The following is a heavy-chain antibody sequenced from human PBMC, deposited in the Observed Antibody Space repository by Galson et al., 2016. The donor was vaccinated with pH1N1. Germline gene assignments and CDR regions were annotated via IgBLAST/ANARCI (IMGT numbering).Heavy chain of an antibody. Sequence: QSGAEVKKPGESLKISCMGSGYSFPNSWIAWVRQLPGKGLEWMGMIYPADSDTRYSTSFQGQVTMSADKSRNTAHLQWNSLKASDTAVYYCARRGGYTNDGFEVWGQGTMVTVS. CDR1: GYSFPNSW. J-gene: IGHJ3*01. CDR3: ARRGGYTNDGFEV. D-gene: IGHD4-11*01. V-gene: IGHV5-51*03. CDR2: IYPADSDT.